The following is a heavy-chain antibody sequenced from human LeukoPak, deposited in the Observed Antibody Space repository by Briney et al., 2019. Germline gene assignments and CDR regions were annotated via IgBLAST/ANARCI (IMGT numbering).Heavy chain of an antibody. V-gene: IGHV4-39*01. CDR2: IYYSGST. J-gene: IGHJ4*02. Sequence: SETLSLTCTVSGGSISSSSYYWGWIRQPPGKGLEWIGSIYYSGSTYYNPSLKSRVTIPVDTSKNQFSLKLSSVTAADTAVYYCARGPGELLRIDYWGQGTLVTVSS. D-gene: IGHD1-26*01. CDR1: GGSISSSSYY. CDR3: ARGPGELLRIDY.